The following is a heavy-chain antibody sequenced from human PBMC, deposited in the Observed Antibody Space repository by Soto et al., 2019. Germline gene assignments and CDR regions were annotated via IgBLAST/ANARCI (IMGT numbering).Heavy chain of an antibody. Sequence: GGSLRLSCAASGFTFSDYYMSWIRQAPGKGLEYISYISSSSGSANYADSVKGRFTISRDNAKNSLYLQMSSLRAEDTAVYYCARDRGGYDRLYYYHGMDVWGQGTTVTVSS. CDR1: GFTFSDYY. J-gene: IGHJ6*02. CDR3: ARDRGGYDRLYYYHGMDV. CDR2: ISSSSGSA. V-gene: IGHV3-11*06. D-gene: IGHD5-12*01.